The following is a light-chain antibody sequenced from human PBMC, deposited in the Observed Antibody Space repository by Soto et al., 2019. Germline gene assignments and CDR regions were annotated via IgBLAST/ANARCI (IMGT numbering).Light chain of an antibody. V-gene: IGKV1-5*01. CDR2: DAS. CDR1: QTISSW. Sequence: DIQMTQSPSTLSGSVGDRVTITCRASQTISSWLAWYQQKPGKAPKLLIFDASSLESGVPSRFSGSGSGTEFTLTISSLQPEDFATYYCQQSYSTPITFGQGTRLEI. J-gene: IGKJ5*01. CDR3: QQSYSTPIT.